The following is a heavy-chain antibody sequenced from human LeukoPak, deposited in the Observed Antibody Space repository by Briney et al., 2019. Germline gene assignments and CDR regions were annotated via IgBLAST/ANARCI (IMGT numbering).Heavy chain of an antibody. CDR2: MNPNSGNT. CDR3: ARGFFGSGWYGYYYMDV. J-gene: IGHJ6*03. D-gene: IGHD6-19*01. CDR1: GYTFTSYD. Sequence: GASVKVSCKASGYTFTSYDINWVRQATGQGLEWMGWMNPNSGNTGYAQKFQGRVTITRNTSISTAYMELSSLRSEDTAVYYCARGFFGSGWYGYYYMDVWGKGTTVTVSS. V-gene: IGHV1-8*03.